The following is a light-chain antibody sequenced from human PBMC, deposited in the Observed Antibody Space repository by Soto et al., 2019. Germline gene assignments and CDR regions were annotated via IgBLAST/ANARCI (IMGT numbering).Light chain of an antibody. J-gene: IGLJ2*01. CDR3: SSYSRTSTAVV. CDR2: EVS. CDR1: SSDVGGYKY. Sequence: QAVVTQPASVSGSPGQSITISCSGTSSDVGGYKYVSWYQQHPGKVPKLMIYEVSNRPSGVSNRFSGSKSGNTASLTISGLQPEDEADYYCSSYSRTSTAVVFGGGTKLTVL. V-gene: IGLV2-14*01.